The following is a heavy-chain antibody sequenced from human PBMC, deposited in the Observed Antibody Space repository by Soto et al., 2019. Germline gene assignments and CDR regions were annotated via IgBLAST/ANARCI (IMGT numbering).Heavy chain of an antibody. Sequence: ASVKVSCKASGYTFTSYAMHWVRQAPGQRLEWMGWINAGNGNTKYSQKFQGRVTITRDTSASTAYMELSSLRSEDTAVYYCARVIGGWYYFDYWGQGSLVTVSS. CDR2: INAGNGNT. V-gene: IGHV1-3*01. D-gene: IGHD6-19*01. CDR3: ARVIGGWYYFDY. J-gene: IGHJ4*02. CDR1: GYTFTSYA.